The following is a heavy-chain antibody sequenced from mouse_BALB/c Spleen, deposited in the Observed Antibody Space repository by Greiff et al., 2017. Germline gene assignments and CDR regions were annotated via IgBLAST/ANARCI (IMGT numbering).Heavy chain of an antibody. Sequence: DVKLVESGGGLVQPGGSRKLSCAASGFTFSSFGMHWVRQAPEKGLEWVAYISSGSSTIYYADTVKGRFTISRDNPKNTLFLQMTSLRSEDTAMYYCARRYGYDYYAMDYWGQGTSVTVSS. CDR3: ARRYGYDYYAMDY. V-gene: IGHV5-17*02. CDR2: ISSGSSTI. D-gene: IGHD1-2*01. J-gene: IGHJ4*01. CDR1: GFTFSSFG.